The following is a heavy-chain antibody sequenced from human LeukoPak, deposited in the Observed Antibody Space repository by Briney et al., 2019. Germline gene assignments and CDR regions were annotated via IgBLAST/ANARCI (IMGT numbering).Heavy chain of an antibody. CDR3: ARGRYSSSWYRY. CDR1: GGSISSYY. V-gene: IGHV4-59*01. D-gene: IGHD6-13*01. J-gene: IGHJ4*02. CDR2: IYYSGST. Sequence: SETLSLTCTVSGGSISSYYWSWIRQPPGKGLEWIGYIYYSGSTNYNPSLKSRVTISVDTSKNQFSLKLSPVTAADTAVYYCARGRYSSSWYRYWGQGTLVTVSS.